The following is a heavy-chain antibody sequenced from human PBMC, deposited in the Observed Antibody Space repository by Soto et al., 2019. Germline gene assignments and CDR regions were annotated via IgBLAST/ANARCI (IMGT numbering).Heavy chain of an antibody. V-gene: IGHV3-30*18. D-gene: IGHD6-19*01. CDR1: GFTFSSYV. Sequence: GGSLRLSCAASGFTFSSYVMHWVRKAPGKGLEWVAVISYDGSNKYYADSVKGRFTISRDNSKNTLYLQMNSLRAEDTAVDYCAKDRTGAGTMTFAYWVRG. J-gene: IGHJ4*02. CDR3: AKDRTGAGTMTFAY. CDR2: ISYDGSNK.